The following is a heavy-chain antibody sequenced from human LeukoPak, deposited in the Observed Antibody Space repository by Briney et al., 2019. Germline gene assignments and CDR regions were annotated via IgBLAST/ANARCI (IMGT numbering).Heavy chain of an antibody. CDR1: GFPFSSYA. CDR3: AKAPVWNYYYGLDV. V-gene: IGHV3-23*01. Sequence: PGGSLRLSCAASGFPFSSYATGWVRQAPGKGLEWVSGISSSGGTTYYADSVKGRFTISRDNSKNTLYLQMNSLRAEDTAVYYCAKAPVWNYYYGLDVWGQGTTVTVSS. J-gene: IGHJ6*02. D-gene: IGHD2-21*01. CDR2: ISSSGGTT.